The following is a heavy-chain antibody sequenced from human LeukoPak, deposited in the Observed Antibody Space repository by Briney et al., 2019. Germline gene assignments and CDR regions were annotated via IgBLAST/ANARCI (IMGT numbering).Heavy chain of an antibody. CDR2: ISGGGGST. CDR1: GFTFSSHG. D-gene: IGHD3-22*01. CDR3: AKAEGVYYYDSSGYYYFDY. V-gene: IGHV3-23*01. J-gene: IGHJ4*02. Sequence: GGSLRLSCAASGFTFSSHGMNWVRQAPGKGLEWVSAISGGGGSTYYADSVKGRFTISRDNSKNTLYLQMNSLRAEDTAVYYCAKAEGVYYYDSSGYYYFDYWGQGTLVTVSS.